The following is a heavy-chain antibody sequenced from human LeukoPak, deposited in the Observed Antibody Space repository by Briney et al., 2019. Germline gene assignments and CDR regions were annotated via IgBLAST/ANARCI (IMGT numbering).Heavy chain of an antibody. CDR2: IWYDGSNK. D-gene: IGHD3-22*01. CDR1: ALTFSSYE. J-gene: IGHJ4*02. V-gene: IGHV3-33*08. Sequence: PGGSLRLSCAASALTFSSYEMNWVRQAPGKGLEWVAVIWYDGSNKYYADSVKGRFTISRDNSKNTLYLQMNSLRAEDTAVYYCARDHYYDSSGYHPSLDYWGQGTLVTVSS. CDR3: ARDHYYDSSGYHPSLDY.